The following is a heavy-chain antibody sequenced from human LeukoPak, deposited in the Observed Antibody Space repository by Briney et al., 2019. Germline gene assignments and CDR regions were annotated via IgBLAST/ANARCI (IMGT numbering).Heavy chain of an antibody. D-gene: IGHD6-13*01. CDR3: ARGGSSWYDGEVGSD. CDR2: IIPIFGTA. Sequence: ASVKVSCKASGGTFSSYAISWVRQAPGQGLEWMGGIIPIFGTANYAQKFQGRVTITADKSTSTAYMELSSLRSEDTAVHYCARGGSSWYDGEVGSDWGQGTLVTVSS. CDR1: GGTFSSYA. J-gene: IGHJ4*02. V-gene: IGHV1-69*06.